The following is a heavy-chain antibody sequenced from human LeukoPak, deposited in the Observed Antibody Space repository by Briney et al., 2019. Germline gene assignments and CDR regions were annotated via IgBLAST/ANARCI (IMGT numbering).Heavy chain of an antibody. CDR2: INHSGST. CDR3: AGLGVTQQYYYGMDV. CDR1: GGSFSGYY. Sequence: SETLSLTCAVCGGSFSGYYWSWIRQPPGKGLEWIGEINHSGSTNYNPSLKSRVTISVDTSKNQFSLKLSSVTAADTAVYYCAGLGVTQQYYYGMDVWGQGTTVTVSS. J-gene: IGHJ6*02. V-gene: IGHV4-34*01. D-gene: IGHD3-3*01.